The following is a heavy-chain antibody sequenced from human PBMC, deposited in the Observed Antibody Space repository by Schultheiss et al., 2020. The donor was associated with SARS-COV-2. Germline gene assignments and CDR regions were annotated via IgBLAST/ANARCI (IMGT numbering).Heavy chain of an antibody. Sequence: GGSLRLSCAASGFTFSSYAMHWVRQAPGKGLEWVAVISYDGSNKYYADSVKGRFTISRDNSKNTLYLQMNSLRAEDTAVYYCARGGDFWSADGWFDPWGQGTLVTVSS. J-gene: IGHJ5*02. CDR3: ARGGDFWSADGWFDP. V-gene: IGHV3-30*07. CDR2: ISYDGSNK. CDR1: GFTFSSYA. D-gene: IGHD3-3*01.